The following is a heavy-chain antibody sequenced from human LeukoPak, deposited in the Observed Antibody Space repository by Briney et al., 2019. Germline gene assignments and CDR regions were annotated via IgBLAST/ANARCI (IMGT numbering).Heavy chain of an antibody. D-gene: IGHD6-13*01. V-gene: IGHV1-69*06. CDR3: ARDPRFPGTNPNEEQLAYFDY. Sequence: SVKVSCKASGGTFSSYAISWVRQAPGQGLEWMGGIIPIFGRANYAQKFQGRVTITADKSTSTAYMELSSLRSEDTAVYYCARDPRFPGTNPNEEQLAYFDYWGQGTLVTVSS. CDR1: GGTFSSYA. J-gene: IGHJ4*02. CDR2: IIPIFGRA.